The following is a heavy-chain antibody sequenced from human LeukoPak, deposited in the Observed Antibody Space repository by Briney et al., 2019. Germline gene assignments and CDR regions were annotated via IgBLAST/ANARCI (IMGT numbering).Heavy chain of an antibody. V-gene: IGHV3-74*01. D-gene: IGHD3-10*01. J-gene: IGHJ1*01. CDR3: ARVSGPGMNEYFHL. Sequence: GGSLRLSCAASGFTFSEAWMHWVRQAPAKGLVWVSRINNDGSTTRYADSVKGRFTISRDNAKNTLYLQMNSLRAEDTAVYYCARVSGPGMNEYFHLWGQGTLVTVSS. CDR2: INNDGSTT. CDR1: GFTFSEAW.